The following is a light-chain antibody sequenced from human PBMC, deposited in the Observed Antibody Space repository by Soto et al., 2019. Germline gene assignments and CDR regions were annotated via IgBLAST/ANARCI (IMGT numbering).Light chain of an antibody. CDR1: SSNIGSNY. CDR2: RNN. Sequence: QSVLTQPPSASGTPGQRVTISCSGSSSNIGSNYVYWYQQLPGTAPKLLIDRNNQRQSGVPDRFSGSKSGTSASLAISGLRSEDEADSYCAAWDDSLSGPVFGGGTKLTVL. V-gene: IGLV1-47*01. CDR3: AAWDDSLSGPV. J-gene: IGLJ2*01.